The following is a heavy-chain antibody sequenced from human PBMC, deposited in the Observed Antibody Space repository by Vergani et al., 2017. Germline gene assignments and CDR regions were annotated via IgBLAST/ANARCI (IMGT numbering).Heavy chain of an antibody. CDR2: ISWNSGSI. D-gene: IGHD6-13*01. CDR1: GFTFDDYA. V-gene: IGHV3-9*03. Sequence: EVQLVESGGVVVQPGGSLRLSCAASGFTFDDYAMHWVRQAPGKGLEWVSGISWNSGSIGYADSVKGRFTISRDNAKNSLYLQMNSLRAEDMALYYCAKGGAAGTLFDYWGQGTLVTVSS. CDR3: AKGGAAGTLFDY. J-gene: IGHJ4*02.